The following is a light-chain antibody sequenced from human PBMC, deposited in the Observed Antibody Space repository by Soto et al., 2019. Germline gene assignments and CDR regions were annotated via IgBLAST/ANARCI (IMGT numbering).Light chain of an antibody. V-gene: IGKV3-20*01. Sequence: EIVLTQSPGTLSLSPGERATLSCRASQSIGTYLAWYQQKPGQAPRILIYDASSRATGIPDRFSGSGSGTDFTLTISRLEPEDFAVYYCQQSGSSLPFGGGTKVEI. CDR3: QQSGSSLP. CDR1: QSIGTY. J-gene: IGKJ4*01. CDR2: DAS.